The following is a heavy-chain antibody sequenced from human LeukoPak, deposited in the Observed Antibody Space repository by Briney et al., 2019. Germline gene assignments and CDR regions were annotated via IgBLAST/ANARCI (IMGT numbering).Heavy chain of an antibody. CDR1: GXSISSYY. V-gene: IGHV4-4*07. D-gene: IGHD5-12*01. CDR2: IYTSGST. J-gene: IGHJ5*02. Sequence: KPSETLSLTCTVSGXSISSYYGSWIRQPAGKGLEWIGRIYTSGSTNYNPSLKSRVTMSVDTSKNQFSLKLSSVTAADTAVYYCARDGRYSAGGWFDPWGQGTLVTVSS. CDR3: ARDGRYSAGGWFDP.